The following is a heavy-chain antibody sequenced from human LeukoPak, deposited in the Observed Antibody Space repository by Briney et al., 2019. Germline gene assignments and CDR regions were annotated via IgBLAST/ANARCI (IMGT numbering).Heavy chain of an antibody. Sequence: SETLSLTCTVSGGSISSHYWSWIRQPPGKGLEWIGYIYYSGSTNYNLSLKSRVTISVDTSKNQFSVKLSSVTAADTAVYYCAREGSSSSFDYWGQGTLVTVSS. CDR3: AREGSSSSFDY. D-gene: IGHD6-6*01. CDR2: IYYSGST. J-gene: IGHJ4*02. V-gene: IGHV4-59*11. CDR1: GGSISSHY.